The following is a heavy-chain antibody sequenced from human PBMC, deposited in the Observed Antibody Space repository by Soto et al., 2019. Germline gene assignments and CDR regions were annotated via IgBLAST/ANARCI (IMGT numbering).Heavy chain of an antibody. CDR2: IYYSGNT. V-gene: IGHV4-59*01. CDR1: GGSISSYY. J-gene: IGHJ4*02. CDR3: ASFNFNTLTGYYIDS. D-gene: IGHD3-9*01. Sequence: PSETLSLTCTVSGGSISSYYWSWIRQPPGKGLEWIGYIYYSGNTNYNPSLKSRVTISVDTSKNHFSLKLTSVTAADTAVYYCASFNFNTLTGYYIDSWRQRHLVTVSP.